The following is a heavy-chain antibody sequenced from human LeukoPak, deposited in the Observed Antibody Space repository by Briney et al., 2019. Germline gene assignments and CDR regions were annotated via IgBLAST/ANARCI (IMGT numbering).Heavy chain of an antibody. V-gene: IGHV1-18*01. Sequence: ASVKVSCKASGGTFSSYAISWVRQAPGQGLEWMGWISAYNGNTNYAQKLQGRVTMTTDTSTSTAYMELRSLRSDDTAVYYCARGNSGSYSALVYFDYWGQGTLVTVSS. J-gene: IGHJ4*02. CDR3: ARGNSGSYSALVYFDY. CDR2: ISAYNGNT. CDR1: GGTFSSYA. D-gene: IGHD1-26*01.